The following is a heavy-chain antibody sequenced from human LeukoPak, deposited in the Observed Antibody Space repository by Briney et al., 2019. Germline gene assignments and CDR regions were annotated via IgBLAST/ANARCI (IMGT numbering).Heavy chain of an antibody. CDR2: INPNSGGT. V-gene: IGHV1-2*02. D-gene: IGHD3-22*01. Sequence: ASVKVSCKASGYTFTGYYMHWVRQAPGQGLEWMGWINPNSGGTNYAQKFQGRVTMTGDTSISTAYMELSRLRSDDTAVYYCARAYYYDSSGYFDYWGQGTLVTVSS. CDR1: GYTFTGYY. CDR3: ARAYYYDSSGYFDY. J-gene: IGHJ4*02.